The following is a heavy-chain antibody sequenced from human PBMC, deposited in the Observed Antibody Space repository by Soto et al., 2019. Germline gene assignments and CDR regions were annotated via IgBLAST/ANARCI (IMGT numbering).Heavy chain of an antibody. D-gene: IGHD4-17*01. J-gene: IGHJ4*02. V-gene: IGHV3-30*18. Sequence: QVQLVESGGGVVQPGRSLRLSCVASGFIFGSYGMHWVRQAQGEGWGWVAVLSYDGTNKYYADSVKGRFTISRDNSKNTLWLQMNSLRAEDTAVYYCAQVPRYTVTPPDDYWGQGTLVTVSS. CDR1: GFIFGSYG. CDR3: AQVPRYTVTPPDDY. CDR2: LSYDGTNK.